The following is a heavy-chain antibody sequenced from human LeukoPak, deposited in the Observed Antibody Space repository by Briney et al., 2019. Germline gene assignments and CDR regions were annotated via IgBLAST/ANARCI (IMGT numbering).Heavy chain of an antibody. J-gene: IGHJ4*02. CDR3: ARGYSGTYRLDF. V-gene: IGHV3-74*01. D-gene: IGHD1-26*01. Sequence: QPGGSLRLSCAASGFTFSSYWMNWVRQAPGTGLVWVSGINSDGSSTRYAVSVKGRFTISRDNAKNTLYLQMNSLRAEDTAVYFCARGYSGTYRLDFWGQGTLVTVSS. CDR2: INSDGSST. CDR1: GFTFSSYW.